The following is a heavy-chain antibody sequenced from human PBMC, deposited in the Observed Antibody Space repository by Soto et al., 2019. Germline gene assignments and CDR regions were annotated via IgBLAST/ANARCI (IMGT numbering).Heavy chain of an antibody. CDR3: ARAGAFYETSGYPLCTFDI. Sequence: QVHLVQSGAEVKKPGASVTVSCKASGYTLTSYGISWVRQAPGQGLQWMGWISAYNGNTNYADKFQGRVTMTTDTSTSTAHMEVRSLRSDDTAVYYCARAGAFYETSGYPLCTFDIWGQGTMVTVSS. J-gene: IGHJ3*02. V-gene: IGHV1-18*01. CDR1: GYTLTSYG. CDR2: ISAYNGNT. D-gene: IGHD3-22*01.